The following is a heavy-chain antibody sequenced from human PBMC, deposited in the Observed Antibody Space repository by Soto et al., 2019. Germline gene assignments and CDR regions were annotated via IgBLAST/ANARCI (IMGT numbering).Heavy chain of an antibody. Sequence: QAQLVESGGGAVQPGTSLRLSCAASALTFSTYGMHWVRQAPGKGPEWVAVISDDGSGKWYADSVKGRFTISRDNSENTLYLQMNSLRPKDSALYYCAKDEGRWLSYLDLWGRGTLVTVSS. V-gene: IGHV3-30*18. CDR1: ALTFSTYG. CDR3: AKDEGRWLSYLDL. D-gene: IGHD5-12*01. CDR2: ISDDGSGK. J-gene: IGHJ2*01.